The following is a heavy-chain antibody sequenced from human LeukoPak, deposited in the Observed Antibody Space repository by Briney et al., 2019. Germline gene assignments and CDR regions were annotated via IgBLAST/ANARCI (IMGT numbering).Heavy chain of an antibody. V-gene: IGHV3-21*04. CDR1: GFTFSSYS. J-gene: IGHJ6*03. D-gene: IGHD1-26*01. Sequence: GGSLRLSCAASGFTFSSYSMNWVRQAPGKGLEWVSSISSSSSYIYYADSVKGRFTISRDNSKNTLYLQMNSLRAEDTAVYYCAKGSRGSQPSYYYYYYYMDVWGKGTTVTVSS. CDR3: AKGSRGSQPSYYYYYYYMDV. CDR2: ISSSSSYI.